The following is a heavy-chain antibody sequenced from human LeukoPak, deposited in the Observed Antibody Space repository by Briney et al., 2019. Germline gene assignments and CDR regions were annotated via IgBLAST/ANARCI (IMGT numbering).Heavy chain of an antibody. Sequence: GGSLRLSCAVSGFSFSSYWMSWVRQPQGEGLEWVANIHGSAKYYVDSVKARFTISRDNAKSSVYLQINCLRAEDTAVYYCARETPYGSLTFDYWGQGTLVTVSS. CDR2: IHGSAK. CDR1: GFSFSSYW. D-gene: IGHD3-10*01. CDR3: ARETPYGSLTFDY. V-gene: IGHV3-7*03. J-gene: IGHJ4*02.